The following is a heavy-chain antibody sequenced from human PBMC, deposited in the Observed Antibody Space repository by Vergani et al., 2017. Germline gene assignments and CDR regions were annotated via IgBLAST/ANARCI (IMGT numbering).Heavy chain of an antibody. V-gene: IGHV3-23*01. D-gene: IGHD5-12*01. Sequence: EVQLLESGGGLVQPGGSLRLSCEASGFSFPGYAMSWVRQAPGKGLEWVSSVSGSSATAYYADSVKGRFIISRDNSKNTLHLQMNSLRADDTAVYYCTKGSRGYTGYFFDYWWQGTLATVSS. CDR2: VSGSSATA. CDR1: GFSFPGYA. J-gene: IGHJ4*02. CDR3: TKGSRGYTGYFFDY.